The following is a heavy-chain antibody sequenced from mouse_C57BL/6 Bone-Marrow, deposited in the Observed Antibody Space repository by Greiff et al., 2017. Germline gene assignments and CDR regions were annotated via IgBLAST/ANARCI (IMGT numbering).Heavy chain of an antibody. CDR1: GYTFTDYY. Sequence: VQLQQSGPVLVKPGASVKMSCKASGYTFTDYYMNWVKPSHGKSLEWIGVINPYNGGTSYNQKFKGKATLTVDKSSSTAYMELNSLTSEYSAVYYCARSAWFADWGQGTLVTVSA. V-gene: IGHV1-19*01. CDR3: ARSAWFAD. CDR2: INPYNGGT. J-gene: IGHJ3*01.